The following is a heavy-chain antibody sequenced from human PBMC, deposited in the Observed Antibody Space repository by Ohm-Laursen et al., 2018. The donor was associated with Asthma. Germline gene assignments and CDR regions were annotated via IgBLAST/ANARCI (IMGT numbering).Heavy chain of an antibody. D-gene: IGHD6-6*01. Sequence: GTLSLTCTVSGGSISSGNLYWSWIRQPPGKGLEWIGSIYYSGSTYYNPSLKSRVTISVDTSKNQFSLKLSSVTAADTAVYYCARPLYSSSLEYFQHWGQGTMVTVSS. CDR2: IYYSGST. CDR3: ARPLYSSSLEYFQH. CDR1: GGSISSGNLY. J-gene: IGHJ1*01. V-gene: IGHV4-39*01.